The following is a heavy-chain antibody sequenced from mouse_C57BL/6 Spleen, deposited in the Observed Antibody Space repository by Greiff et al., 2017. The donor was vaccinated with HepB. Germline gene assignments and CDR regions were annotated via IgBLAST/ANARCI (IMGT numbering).Heavy chain of an antibody. V-gene: IGHV1-72*01. D-gene: IGHD1-1*02. J-gene: IGHJ2*01. Sequence: QVHVKQPGAELVKPGASVKLSCKASGYTFTSYWMHWVKQRPGRGLEWIGRIDPNSGGTKYNEKFKSKATLTVDKPSSTAYMQLSSLTSEDSAVYYCATWYYFDYWGQGTTLTVSS. CDR3: ATWYYFDY. CDR1: GYTFTSYW. CDR2: IDPNSGGT.